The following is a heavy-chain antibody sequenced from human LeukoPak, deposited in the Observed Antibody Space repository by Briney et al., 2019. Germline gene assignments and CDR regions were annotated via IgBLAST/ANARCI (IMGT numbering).Heavy chain of an antibody. Sequence: HPGGSLRLSCVGSGFIFGSYAMPWVRQAPGKGLEWVSAISGSGGSTYYADSVKGRFTISRDNSKNTLYLQMNSLRAEDTAVYYCAKGARLSGWYFDLWGRGTLVTVSS. CDR2: ISGSGGST. J-gene: IGHJ2*01. V-gene: IGHV3-23*01. D-gene: IGHD3-16*02. CDR1: GFIFGSYA. CDR3: AKGARLSGWYFDL.